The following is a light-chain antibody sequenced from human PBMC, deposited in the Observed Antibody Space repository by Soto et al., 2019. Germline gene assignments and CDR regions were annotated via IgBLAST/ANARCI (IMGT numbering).Light chain of an antibody. CDR3: AAWDDSLKV. Sequence: ALTQPPSASGTPGQRVTISCSGSSSNIGSNYVYWYQQLPGTAPKILIYRNNQRPSGVPDRFSGSKSGTSASLAISGLRSEDEADYYCAAWDDSLKVFGTGTKVTVL. CDR2: RNN. V-gene: IGLV1-47*01. CDR1: SSNIGSNY. J-gene: IGLJ1*01.